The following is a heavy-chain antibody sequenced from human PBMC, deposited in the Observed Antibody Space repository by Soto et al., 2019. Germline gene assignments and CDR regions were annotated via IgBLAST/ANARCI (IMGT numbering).Heavy chain of an antibody. J-gene: IGHJ3*02. CDR1: GFTFSSYW. CDR2: INSDGSST. Sequence: GGSLRLSCAASGFTFSSYWMHWVRQAPGKGLGWVSRINSDGSSTSYADSVKGRFTISRDNAKNTLYLQMNSLRAEDTSVYYCARERYSGSSLGAFDIWGQGTMVTVSS. CDR3: ARERYSGSSLGAFDI. D-gene: IGHD1-26*01. V-gene: IGHV3-74*01.